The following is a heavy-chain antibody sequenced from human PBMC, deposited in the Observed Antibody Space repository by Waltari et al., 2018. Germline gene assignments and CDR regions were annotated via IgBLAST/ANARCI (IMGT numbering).Heavy chain of an antibody. CDR1: GYTFTAFY. Sequence: QVRLVQSGAEVQKPGASVSVACKASGYTFTAFYLHWVRQAPGQGLEWRGWLSSNGVANYAQKFEGRIPMTRDTSINTAYLEVTRLTSDDTAVYYCARDDEEGPFPSDFWGQGTQVTVSS. CDR3: ARDDEEGPFPSDF. J-gene: IGHJ4*02. CDR2: LSSNGVA. V-gene: IGHV1-2*02.